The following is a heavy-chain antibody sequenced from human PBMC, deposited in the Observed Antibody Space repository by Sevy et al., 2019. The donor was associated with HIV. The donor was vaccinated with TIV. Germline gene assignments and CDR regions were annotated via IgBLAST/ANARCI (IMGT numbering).Heavy chain of an antibody. CDR3: ARNDYGDSRYFDY. D-gene: IGHD4-17*01. CDR1: GFTFSDYY. CDR2: ISSSGSTI. V-gene: IGHV3-11*01. Sequence: GGSLRLSCAASGFTFSDYYMSWIRQAPGKGLEWVSYISSSGSTIYYADSVRGRFTISRDNAKNSLYLQMNSLRAEDTAVYYCARNDYGDSRYFDYWGQGTLVTVSS. J-gene: IGHJ4*02.